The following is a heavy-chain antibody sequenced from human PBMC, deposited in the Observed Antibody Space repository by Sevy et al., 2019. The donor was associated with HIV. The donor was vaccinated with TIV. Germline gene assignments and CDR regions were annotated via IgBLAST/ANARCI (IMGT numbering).Heavy chain of an antibody. CDR3: ARPSSGSYLMSFVY. Sequence: ASVKVSCKASGYTFTNYGISWVRQAPGQGLEWMGWISAYNGNTNYAQKLQGRVTMTTDTSTSTAYMELRSLRSDDTAVYYCARPSSGSYLMSFVYWGQGTLVTVSS. CDR1: GYTFTNYG. V-gene: IGHV1-18*04. D-gene: IGHD3-10*01. CDR2: ISAYNGNT. J-gene: IGHJ4*02.